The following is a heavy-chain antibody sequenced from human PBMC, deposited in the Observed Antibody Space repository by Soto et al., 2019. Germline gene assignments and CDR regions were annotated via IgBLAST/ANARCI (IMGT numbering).Heavy chain of an antibody. CDR2: INAGNGNT. J-gene: IGHJ4*02. Sequence: ASVKVSCKASGFTFTSSAVQWVRQAPGQRLEWMGWINAGNGNTKYSQKFRGRVTITRDTSASTAYMELSSLRSEDTAVYYCARSIVVVTAADYWGQGTLVTVSS. CDR1: GFTFTSSA. CDR3: ARSIVVVTAADY. V-gene: IGHV1-3*01. D-gene: IGHD2-21*02.